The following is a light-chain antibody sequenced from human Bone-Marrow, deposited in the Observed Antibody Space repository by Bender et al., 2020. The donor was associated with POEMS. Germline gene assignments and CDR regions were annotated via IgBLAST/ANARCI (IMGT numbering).Light chain of an antibody. CDR2: EDS. J-gene: IGLJ2*01. V-gene: IGLV3-10*01. CDR3: QAWDSTTVI. CDR1: AFPKKY. Sequence: SYELTQPPSVSVSPGQTARITCSGDAFPKKYAYWYQQKSGQAPVLVIYEDSKRPSGIPERFSGSNSGTATLTISEAQPMDEADYYCQAWDSTTVIFGGGTRLTVL.